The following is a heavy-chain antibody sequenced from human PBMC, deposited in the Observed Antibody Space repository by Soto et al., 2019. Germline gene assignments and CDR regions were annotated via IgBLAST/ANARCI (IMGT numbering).Heavy chain of an antibody. Sequence: TGGSLRLSCAASGFTFNSYTMAWVRQAPGKGLEWVSSISGSGGSPSYADSVQGRFTISRDNSRNTLSLQMNSLRAEDTATYYCARSSYSSEVDPQMFDPWGQGTLVTVSS. CDR2: ISGSGGSP. J-gene: IGHJ5*02. D-gene: IGHD6-25*01. V-gene: IGHV3-23*01. CDR1: GFTFNSYT. CDR3: ARSSYSSEVDPQMFDP.